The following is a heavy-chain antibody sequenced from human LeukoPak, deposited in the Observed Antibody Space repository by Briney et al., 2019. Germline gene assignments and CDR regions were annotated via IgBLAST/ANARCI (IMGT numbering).Heavy chain of an antibody. CDR2: ISHDGSNK. Sequence: GGSLRLSCAASGFTFSSYAMHWVRQAPGKGLEWVAVISHDGSNKYYADSVKGRFTISRDNSKNTLYLQMNSLRAEDTAVYYCARGERTGYFQHWGQGTLVPVSS. V-gene: IGHV3-30-3*01. CDR1: GFTFSSYA. CDR3: ARGERTGYFQH. J-gene: IGHJ1*01. D-gene: IGHD1-26*01.